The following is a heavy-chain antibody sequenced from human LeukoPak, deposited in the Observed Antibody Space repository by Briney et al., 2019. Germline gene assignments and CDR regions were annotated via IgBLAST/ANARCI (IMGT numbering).Heavy chain of an antibody. Sequence: SGGSLRLSCAASGFTFSDYSMNWVRQAPGKGLEWVSAISRSSRHVYYAGSVKGRFTISRDNAKNSLYLQMNSLRAEDMAVYFCVTDLMGSRSTTAYLPHWGQGNLVTVSS. V-gene: IGHV3-21*01. J-gene: IGHJ1*01. D-gene: IGHD3-16*02. CDR2: ISRSSRHV. CDR1: GFTFSDYS. CDR3: VTDLMGSRSTTAYLPH.